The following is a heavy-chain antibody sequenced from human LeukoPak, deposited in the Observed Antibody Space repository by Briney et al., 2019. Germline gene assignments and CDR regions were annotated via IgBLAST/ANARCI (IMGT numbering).Heavy chain of an antibody. J-gene: IGHJ4*02. CDR3: AKGPLAYYYDSGSHFDY. Sequence: GGSLRLSCAASGFTFSSYAMSWVRQAPGKGLEWVSGITGSGGTTHYADSVKGRFTISRDNSKNTLYLQMNSLRAEDTAVYYCAKGPLAYYYDSGSHFDYWGQGTLVTVSS. V-gene: IGHV3-23*01. CDR2: ITGSGGTT. CDR1: GFTFSSYA. D-gene: IGHD3-10*01.